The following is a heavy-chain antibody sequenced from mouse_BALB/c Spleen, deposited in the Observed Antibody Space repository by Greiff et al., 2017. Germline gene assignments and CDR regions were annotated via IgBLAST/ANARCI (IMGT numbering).Heavy chain of an antibody. Sequence: EVMLVESGPSLVKPSQTLSLTCSVTGDSITSGYWNWIRKFPGNKLEYMGYISYSGSTYYNPSLKSRISITRDTSKNQYYLQLNSVTTEDTATYYCARRGYDGTAFAYWGQGTLVTVSA. V-gene: IGHV3-8*02. CDR2: ISYSGST. CDR1: GDSITSGY. CDR3: ARRGYDGTAFAY. J-gene: IGHJ3*01. D-gene: IGHD2-14*01.